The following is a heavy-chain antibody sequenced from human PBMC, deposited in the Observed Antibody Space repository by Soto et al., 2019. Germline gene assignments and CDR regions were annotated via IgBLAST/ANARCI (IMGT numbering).Heavy chain of an antibody. D-gene: IGHD6-19*01. CDR3: ARPGIAVAGTILGYYYYGMDV. Sequence: QLQLQESGPGLVKPSETLSLTCTVSGGSISSSSYYWGWIRQPPGKGLEWIGSIYYSGSTYYNPSLKSRVTISVDTSKNQFSLKLSSVTAADTAVYYCARPGIAVAGTILGYYYYGMDVWGQGTTVTVSS. CDR1: GGSISSSSYY. J-gene: IGHJ6*02. V-gene: IGHV4-39*01. CDR2: IYYSGST.